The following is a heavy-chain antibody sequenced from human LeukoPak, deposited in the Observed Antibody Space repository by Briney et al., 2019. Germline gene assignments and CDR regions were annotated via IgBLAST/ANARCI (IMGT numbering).Heavy chain of an antibody. CDR1: GYTFSGYY. D-gene: IGHD3-10*01. J-gene: IGHJ4*02. V-gene: IGHV1-2*02. Sequence: ASVKVSCKASGYTFSGYYMHWVRQAPGQGLEWMGWINPNSGGTNYAQKFQGRVTMTRDTSIRTAYMELSRLRSDDTAVYYCARTMSYNWRIDYWGQGTLVTVSS. CDR3: ARTMSYNWRIDY. CDR2: INPNSGGT.